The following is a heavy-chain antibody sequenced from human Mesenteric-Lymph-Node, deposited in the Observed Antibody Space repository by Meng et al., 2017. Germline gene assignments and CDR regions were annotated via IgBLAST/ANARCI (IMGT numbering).Heavy chain of an antibody. CDR1: GFTFSSYS. J-gene: IGHJ4*02. Sequence: LTCAASGFTFSSYSMNWVRQAPGKGLEWVSSISSSSSYIYYADSVKGRFTISRDNAKNSLYLQMNSLRAEDTAVYYCARTIAARDPGGYWGQGTLVTVSS. V-gene: IGHV3-21*01. D-gene: IGHD6-6*01. CDR3: ARTIAARDPGGY. CDR2: ISSSSSYI.